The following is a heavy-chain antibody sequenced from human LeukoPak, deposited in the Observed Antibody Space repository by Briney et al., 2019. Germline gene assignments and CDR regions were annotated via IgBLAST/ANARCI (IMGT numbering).Heavy chain of an antibody. J-gene: IGHJ3*02. CDR3: ARSYYYDSSVGAFDI. V-gene: IGHV3-33*08. CDR1: GFTFSSYA. Sequence: GGSLRLSCAASGFTFSSYAMHWVRQAPGKGLEWVAVIWYDGSNKYYADSVKGRFTISRDNSKNTLYLQMNSLRAEDTAVYYCARSYYYDSSVGAFDIWGQGTMVTVSS. CDR2: IWYDGSNK. D-gene: IGHD3-22*01.